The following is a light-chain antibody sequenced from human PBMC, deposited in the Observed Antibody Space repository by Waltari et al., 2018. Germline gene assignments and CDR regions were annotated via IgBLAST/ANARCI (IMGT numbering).Light chain of an antibody. V-gene: IGLV2-14*01. J-gene: IGLJ3*02. CDR3: NSYTSSSTWV. CDR2: DAS. Sequence: QSALTQPASVSGSPGQSITISCTGTSSDVGGYNYVSWYQQHPGKAPKLMIFDASKRPSGVSNRFSGSKSGSTASLTISGLQAEDEADFYCNSYTSSSTWVFGGGTKLTVL. CDR1: SSDVGGYNY.